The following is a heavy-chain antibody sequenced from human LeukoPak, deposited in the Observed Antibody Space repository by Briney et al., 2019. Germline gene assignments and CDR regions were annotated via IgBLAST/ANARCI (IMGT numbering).Heavy chain of an antibody. D-gene: IGHD2-15*01. CDR1: GFTFSYYS. J-gene: IGHJ4*02. CDR2: ISSSSGYI. V-gene: IGHV3-21*04. Sequence: GGSLRLSCAASGFTFSYYSMNWVRQAPGKGLEWVSSISSSSGYIYYADSVKGRFTISRDDSQNTVYLQMDSLRAEDTAVYYCTTRLQHHFDYWGQGTQVTVSS. CDR3: TTRLQHHFDY.